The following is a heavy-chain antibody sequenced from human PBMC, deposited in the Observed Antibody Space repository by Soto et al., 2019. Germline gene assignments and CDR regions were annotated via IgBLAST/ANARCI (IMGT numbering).Heavy chain of an antibody. V-gene: IGHV4-59*01. J-gene: IGHJ3*01. CDR1: GGSIGYYY. Sequence: SETLSLTCTVSGGSIGYYYWTWIRQPPGKGLEWIGFIYYSGSTNYNPSLKSRVTMSVDTSKNRFSLKLTSVTAADTAVYYCARERGVTTNDAFDVWGRGAMVTVS. CDR3: ARERGVTTNDAFDV. CDR2: IYYSGST. D-gene: IGHD4-17*01.